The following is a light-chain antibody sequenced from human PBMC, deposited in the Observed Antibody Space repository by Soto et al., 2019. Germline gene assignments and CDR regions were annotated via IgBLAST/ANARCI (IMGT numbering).Light chain of an antibody. V-gene: IGKV1-8*01. Sequence: AIRMTQSPSSFSASTGDRVTITCRASQGISSYLAWYQQKPGKAPKLLIYSASTLQSVVPSRFSGSVSGTDFTRNISCLQSEDFSMYYCQQYYGYPLTFGQGTQLEIK. J-gene: IGKJ2*01. CDR2: SAS. CDR3: QQYYGYPLT. CDR1: QGISSY.